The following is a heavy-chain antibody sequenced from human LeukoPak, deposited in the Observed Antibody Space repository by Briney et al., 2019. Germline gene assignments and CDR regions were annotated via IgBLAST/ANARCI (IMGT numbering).Heavy chain of an antibody. CDR2: IYYSGNT. CDR3: ARHDYEIVFGLAAFDI. Sequence: SETLSLTCTVSGVSISSSNSYWGWIRQPPGKGLEWIGSIYYSGNTYYNPSLKSRVTISVDTSKNQFSLKLSSVTAADTAVYYCARHDYEIVFGLAAFDIWGQGTMVTVSS. D-gene: IGHD4/OR15-4a*01. V-gene: IGHV4-39*01. J-gene: IGHJ3*02. CDR1: GVSISSSNSY.